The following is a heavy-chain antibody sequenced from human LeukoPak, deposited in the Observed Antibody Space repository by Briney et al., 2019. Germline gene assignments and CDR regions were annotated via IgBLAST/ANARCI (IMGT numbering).Heavy chain of an antibody. J-gene: IGHJ4*02. D-gene: IGHD5-18*01. Sequence: SGGSLRLSCAASGFTFDDYAMHWVRQAPGKGLEWVSGISWNSGSIGYADSVKGRFTISRDNAKNSLYLQMNSLRAEDTALYYCAKGRIQLWPTFFDYWGQGTLVTVSS. CDR2: ISWNSGSI. V-gene: IGHV3-9*01. CDR1: GFTFDDYA. CDR3: AKGRIQLWPTFFDY.